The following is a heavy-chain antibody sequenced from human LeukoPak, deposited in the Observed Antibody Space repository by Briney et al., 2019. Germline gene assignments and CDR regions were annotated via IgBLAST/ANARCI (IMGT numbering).Heavy chain of an antibody. CDR1: GGSFSGYY. D-gene: IGHD6-13*01. J-gene: IGHJ4*02. Sequence: SETLSLTCAVYGGSFSGYYWSWLRQPPGKGLEWIGEINHSGSTNYNPSLKGRVTISVDTSKNQFSLKLSSVTAADTAVYYCARGISSSWYDYWGQGTLVTVSS. V-gene: IGHV4-34*01. CDR3: ARGISSSWYDY. CDR2: INHSGST.